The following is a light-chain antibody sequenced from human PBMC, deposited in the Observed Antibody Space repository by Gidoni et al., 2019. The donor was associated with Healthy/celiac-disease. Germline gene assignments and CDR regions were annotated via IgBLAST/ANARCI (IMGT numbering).Light chain of an antibody. CDR2: YVG. J-gene: IGLJ2*01. V-gene: IGLV2-14*03. Sequence: QSALTQPASVSGPPGQSITISCTGTSSDVGGYNYVSSYQQHPGKAPNLMMDYVGSRPSGVVDRFSCSKSGDTAALTISGLQSEEEADDYCNSYTTSNTLVVFGGGTKLTVL. CDR1: SSDVGGYNY. CDR3: NSYTTSNTLVV.